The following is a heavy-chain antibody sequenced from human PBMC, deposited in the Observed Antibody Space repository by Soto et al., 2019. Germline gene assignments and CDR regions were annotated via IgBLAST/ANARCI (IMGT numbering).Heavy chain of an antibody. J-gene: IGHJ4*02. Sequence: QLQLQESGSGLVKPSQTLSLTCAVSGGSISSGGYSWSWIRQPPGKGLEWIGYIYHSGTTYYNPSLKSRVNISVDRSKNQFSLRLSSVTAADTAVYYCARGDSGYEYFDYWGQGTLVTVSS. D-gene: IGHD5-12*01. CDR1: GGSISSGGYS. CDR3: ARGDSGYEYFDY. V-gene: IGHV4-30-2*01. CDR2: IYHSGTT.